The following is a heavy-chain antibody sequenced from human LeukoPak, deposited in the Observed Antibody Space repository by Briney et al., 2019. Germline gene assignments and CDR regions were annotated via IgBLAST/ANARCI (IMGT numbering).Heavy chain of an antibody. J-gene: IGHJ4*01. CDR3: AKTYDSRYFFDY. V-gene: IGHV4-59*13. CDR2: IYYSGST. CDR1: GGSFTSYY. D-gene: IGHD3-22*01. Sequence: PSETLSLTCTVSGGSFTSYYWGWIRQPPGKGLEWIGYIYYSGSTNYNPSLMSRVTISVDTSKNQFSLNLSSVTAADTAVYYCAKTYDSRYFFDYWGHGTLVTVSS.